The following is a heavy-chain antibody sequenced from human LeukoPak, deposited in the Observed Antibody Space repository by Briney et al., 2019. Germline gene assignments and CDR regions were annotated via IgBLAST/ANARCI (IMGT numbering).Heavy chain of an antibody. J-gene: IGHJ6*02. CDR2: ISGGGGKT. CDR3: AKAGPGIAVAAPDYYYYGMDV. CDR1: GVTFSLSD. V-gene: IGHV3-23*01. Sequence: GGSLRLSCVASGVTFSLSDMSWVRQTPGKGLEWVATISGGGGKTYYGDSVKGRFTISRDNSKNTLYLQMNSLRAEDTAVYYCAKAGPGIAVAAPDYYYYGMDVWGQGPRSPSP. D-gene: IGHD6-19*01.